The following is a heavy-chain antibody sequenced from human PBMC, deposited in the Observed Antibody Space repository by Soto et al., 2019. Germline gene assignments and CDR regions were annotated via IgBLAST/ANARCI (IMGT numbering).Heavy chain of an antibody. CDR3: ARGDATKIIVTTYYGMDV. Sequence: QVQVVQSGAEVTKPGSSVKVSCKASGGSFSNYGISWVRQAPGQGLEWMGGIIPVFGTPHYAQKFQYRVTITADESTSTVYMEVSSLTSEDTAVYYCARGDATKIIVTTYYGMDVWGQWTTVTVSS. CDR2: IIPVFGTP. CDR1: GGSFSNYG. D-gene: IGHD3-22*01. J-gene: IGHJ6*02. V-gene: IGHV1-69*12.